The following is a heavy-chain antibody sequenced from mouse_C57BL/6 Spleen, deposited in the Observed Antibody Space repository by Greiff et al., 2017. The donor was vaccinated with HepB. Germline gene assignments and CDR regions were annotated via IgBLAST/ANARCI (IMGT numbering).Heavy chain of an antibody. CDR3: ARLGTSYAMDY. Sequence: VQLQQSGAELVKPGASVKISCKASGYAFSSYWMNWVKQRPGKGLEWIGQIYPGDGDTNYNGKFKGKATLTADKSSSTAYMQLSSLTSADSAVYFCARLGTSYAMDYWGQGTSVTVSS. CDR2: IYPGDGDT. D-gene: IGHD3-3*01. V-gene: IGHV1-80*01. CDR1: GYAFSSYW. J-gene: IGHJ4*01.